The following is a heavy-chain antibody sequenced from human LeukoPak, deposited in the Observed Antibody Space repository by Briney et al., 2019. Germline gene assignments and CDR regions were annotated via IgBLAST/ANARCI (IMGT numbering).Heavy chain of an antibody. CDR3: ARGMIAAAGNWFDP. V-gene: IGHV3-21*01. CDR1: GFTFSSYA. CDR2: ISSSSSYI. D-gene: IGHD6-13*01. Sequence: GRSLRLSCAASGFTFSSYAMHWARQAPGKGLEWVSSISSSSSYIYYADSVKGRFTISRDNAKNSLYLQMNSLRAEDTAVYYCARGMIAAAGNWFDPWGQGTLVTVSS. J-gene: IGHJ5*02.